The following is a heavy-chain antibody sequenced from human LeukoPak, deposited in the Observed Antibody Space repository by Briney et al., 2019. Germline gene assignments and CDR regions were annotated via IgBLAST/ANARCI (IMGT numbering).Heavy chain of an antibody. Sequence: GGSLRLSCAASGFTFSSYAMSWVRQAPGKGLEWVSAISGSGGSTYYADSVKGRFTISRDNSKNTLYLQMNSLRAEDTAVYYCARDKTGGDYFSFDYWGQGTLVTVSS. D-gene: IGHD4-17*01. CDR1: GFTFSSYA. CDR2: ISGSGGST. J-gene: IGHJ4*02. CDR3: ARDKTGGDYFSFDY. V-gene: IGHV3-23*01.